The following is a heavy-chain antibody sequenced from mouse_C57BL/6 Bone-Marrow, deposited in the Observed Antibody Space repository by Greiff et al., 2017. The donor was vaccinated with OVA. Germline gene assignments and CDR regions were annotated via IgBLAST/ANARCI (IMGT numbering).Heavy chain of an antibody. CDR2: IDPENGDT. CDR1: GFNIKDDY. Sequence: VHVKQSGAELVRPGASVKLSCTASGFNIKDDYMHWVKQRPEQGLEWIGWIDPENGDTEYASKFQGKATITADTSSNTAYLQLSSLTSEDTAVYYCTTVDYDVNWYFDVWGTGTTVTVSS. D-gene: IGHD2-4*01. CDR3: TTVDYDVNWYFDV. V-gene: IGHV14-4*01. J-gene: IGHJ1*03.